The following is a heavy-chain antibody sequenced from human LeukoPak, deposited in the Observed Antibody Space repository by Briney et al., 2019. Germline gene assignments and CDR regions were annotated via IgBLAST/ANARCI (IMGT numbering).Heavy chain of an antibody. V-gene: IGHV3-21*01. CDR3: ARAPTFSGWFDY. CDR1: GFTFSSYN. Sequence: GSLILSCAASGFTFSSYNMNWVRPAPGKGVEWVSSISSSSSYIYYADSVKGRFTISRDNAKNSLYLQMNSLRVEDTAVYYCARAPTFSGWFDYWGQGTLVTVSS. CDR2: ISSSSSYI. D-gene: IGHD6-19*01. J-gene: IGHJ4*02.